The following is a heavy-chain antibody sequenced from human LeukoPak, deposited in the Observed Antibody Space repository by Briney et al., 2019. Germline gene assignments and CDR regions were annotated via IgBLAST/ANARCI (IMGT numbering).Heavy chain of an antibody. V-gene: IGHV3-33*06. CDR2: IWYDGSNK. J-gene: IGHJ4*02. CDR3: AKDWAQGVWRGLLDY. D-gene: IGHD3-3*01. Sequence: GGSLGLSCAASEFTFSSYGMHWVRQAPGKGLEWVAVIWYDGSNKYYADSVKGRFTISRDNSKNTVSLQMNSLRDEDTAVYYCAKDWAQGVWRGLLDYWGQGTLVTVSP. CDR1: EFTFSSYG.